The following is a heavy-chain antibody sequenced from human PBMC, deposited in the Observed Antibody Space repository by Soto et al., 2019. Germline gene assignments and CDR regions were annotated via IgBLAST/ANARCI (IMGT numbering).Heavy chain of an antibody. D-gene: IGHD2-2*01. V-gene: IGHV3-9*01. CDR3: AKDIRSGLGYCSSTSCYGDNWFDP. CDR1: GFTLEEYA. Sequence: FPRLSLAASGFTLEEYAMHWGRQAPGKGLGWGSGISWNSGSIGYADSVKGRFTISRDNAKNSLYLQMNSLRAEDTALYYCAKDIRSGLGYCSSTSCYGDNWFDPWGQGTLVTVSS. J-gene: IGHJ5*02. CDR2: ISWNSGSI.